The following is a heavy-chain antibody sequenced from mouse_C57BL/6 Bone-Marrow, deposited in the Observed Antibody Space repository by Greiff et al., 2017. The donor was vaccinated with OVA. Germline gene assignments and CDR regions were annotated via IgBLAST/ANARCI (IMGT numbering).Heavy chain of an antibody. V-gene: IGHV1-53*01. CDR1: GYTFTSYW. CDR2: INPSNGGT. Sequence: QVQLKQPGTDLVKPGASVKLSCKASGYTFTSYWMHWVKQRPGQGLEWIGNINPSNGGTNDHEKFKSKATLTVDKSSSTAYMQLSSLTSEDSAVYYCARRFGSRGGDYWGQGTTLTFSS. J-gene: IGHJ2*01. D-gene: IGHD1-1*01. CDR3: ARRFGSRGGDY.